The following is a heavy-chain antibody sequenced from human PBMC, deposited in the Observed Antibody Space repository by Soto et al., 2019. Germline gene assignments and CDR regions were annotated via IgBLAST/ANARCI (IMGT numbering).Heavy chain of an antibody. CDR1: GGSINSYW. Sequence: SETLSLTCSVSGGSINSYWWSWIRQPAGKGLEWIGRVYSSGTTDYNPSLNSRATLSVETSKNQFSLKLSSVAAADTAVYYCARDIGSYAYGEGYWGQGIQVTVSS. CDR3: ARDIGSYAYGEGY. V-gene: IGHV4-4*07. D-gene: IGHD3-10*01. J-gene: IGHJ4*02. CDR2: VYSSGTT.